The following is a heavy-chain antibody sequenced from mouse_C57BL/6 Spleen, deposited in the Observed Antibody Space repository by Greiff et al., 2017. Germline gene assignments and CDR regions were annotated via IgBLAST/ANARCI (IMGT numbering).Heavy chain of an antibody. CDR3: ARHEAISYDGYYDYAMDY. CDR2: FYPGSGSI. D-gene: IGHD2-3*01. J-gene: IGHJ4*01. Sequence: QVQLQQSGAELVKPGASVKLSCKASGYTFTEYTIHWVKQRSGQGLEWIGWFYPGSGSIKYNEKFKDKATLTADKSSSTVYMELSRLTSEDSAVYFCARHEAISYDGYYDYAMDYWGQGTSVTVSS. V-gene: IGHV1-62-2*01. CDR1: GYTFTEYT.